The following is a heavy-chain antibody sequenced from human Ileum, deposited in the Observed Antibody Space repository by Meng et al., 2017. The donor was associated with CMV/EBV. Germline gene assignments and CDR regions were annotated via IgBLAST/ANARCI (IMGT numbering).Heavy chain of an antibody. CDR2: INHSGST. Sequence: VPQWGAGLLKLSEIMSLTVAVYGGSFSGYDWSWIRKPPGKGLEWIGEINHSGSTYYNPSLKSRVTISVDTSKNQFFLRLSSVTAADTGVYYCVRGRSDLLASWFDPWGQGTLVTVSS. D-gene: IGHD3-9*01. V-gene: IGHV4-34*01. CDR1: GGSFSGYD. J-gene: IGHJ5*02. CDR3: VRGRSDLLASWFDP.